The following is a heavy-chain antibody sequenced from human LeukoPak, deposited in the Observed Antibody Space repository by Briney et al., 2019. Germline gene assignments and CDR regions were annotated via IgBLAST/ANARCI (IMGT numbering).Heavy chain of an antibody. CDR2: XXAYNGNT. CDR1: GYTFTSYG. Sequence: ASVKVSCKASGYTFTSYGISWVRQAPGQGLEXXXXXXAYNGNTNYAQKLQGRVTMTTDTSTSTAYMELRSLRSDDTAVYYCTRVGYCSGGSCYPGAYWGQGTLVTVSS. V-gene: IGHV1-18*04. CDR3: TRVGYCSGGSCYPGAY. D-gene: IGHD2-15*01. J-gene: IGHJ4*02.